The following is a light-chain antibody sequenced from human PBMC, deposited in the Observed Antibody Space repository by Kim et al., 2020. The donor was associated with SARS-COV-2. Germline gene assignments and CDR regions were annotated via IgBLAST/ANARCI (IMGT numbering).Light chain of an antibody. J-gene: IGKJ2*03. CDR1: QSISSC. Sequence: DIQMTQSPSTLSASVGDRVTITCQASQSISSCLNWYQQKPGKAPKLLIYAASSLQSGVPSRFSGSGSGTDFTLTISSLQPEDFATYYCQQSYSTPYSCGQGAKL. CDR2: AAS. V-gene: IGKV1-39*01. CDR3: QQSYSTPYS.